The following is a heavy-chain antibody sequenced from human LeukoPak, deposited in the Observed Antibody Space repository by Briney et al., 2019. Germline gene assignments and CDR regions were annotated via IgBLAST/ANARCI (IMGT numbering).Heavy chain of an antibody. CDR3: ARQGFRGGSTKVRGVTYFDY. J-gene: IGHJ4*02. CDR2: INHSGST. Sequence: PSETLSLTCAVYGGSFSGYYWSWIRQPPGKGLEWIGEINHSGSTNYNPSLKSRVTISVDTSKNQFSLKLSSVTAADTAVYYCARQGFRGGSTKVRGVTYFDYWGQGTLVTVSS. D-gene: IGHD3-10*01. V-gene: IGHV4-34*01. CDR1: GGSFSGYY.